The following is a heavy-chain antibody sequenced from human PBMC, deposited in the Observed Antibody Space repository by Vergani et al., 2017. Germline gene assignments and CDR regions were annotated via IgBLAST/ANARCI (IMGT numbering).Heavy chain of an antibody. Sequence: EVQLLESGGGLAQPGGSLRLSCAASGFSFPGYAMSWVRQAPGKGLEWVSSVSGSSATPYYADSVKGRFIISRDNSKNTLYLQMNSLRAEDTAVYYCAKERATDYYYMDVWGKGP. V-gene: IGHV3-23*01. CDR1: GFSFPGYA. D-gene: IGHD5-24*01. CDR3: AKERATDYYYMDV. J-gene: IGHJ6*03. CDR2: VSGSSATP.